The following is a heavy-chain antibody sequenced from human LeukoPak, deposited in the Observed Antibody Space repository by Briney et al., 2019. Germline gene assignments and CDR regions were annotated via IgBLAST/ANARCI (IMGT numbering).Heavy chain of an antibody. CDR3: ARCDPAAIDWFDP. V-gene: IGHV3-53*01. Sequence: GGSLRLSCAASEFTVSSNYMSWVRQAPGKGLEWVSVIYSGGSTYHADSVKGRFTISRDNSKNTLYLQMNSLRAEDTAVYYCARCDPAAIDWFDPWGQGTLVTVSS. D-gene: IGHD2-2*01. J-gene: IGHJ5*02. CDR2: IYSGGST. CDR1: EFTVSSNY.